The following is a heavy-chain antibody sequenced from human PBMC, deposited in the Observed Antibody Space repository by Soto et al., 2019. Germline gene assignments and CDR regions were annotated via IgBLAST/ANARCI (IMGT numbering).Heavy chain of an antibody. CDR1: GGTFSSYA. CDR3: AVDNYDSSGYYSGFDP. J-gene: IGHJ5*02. CDR2: VIPIFGTA. Sequence: QVQMVQSGAEVKKPGSSVKVSCKASGGTFSSYAISWVRQAPGQGLEWMGGVIPIFGTANYAQKFQGRVTITADESTSTDDMELSSLRSEHTAVDYCAVDNYDSSGYYSGFDPWGQGTMVTVSS. V-gene: IGHV1-69*01. D-gene: IGHD3-22*01.